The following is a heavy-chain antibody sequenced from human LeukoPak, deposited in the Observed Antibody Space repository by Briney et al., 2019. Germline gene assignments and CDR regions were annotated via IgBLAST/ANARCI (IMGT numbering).Heavy chain of an antibody. CDR2: ISAYNGYT. Sequence: ASVKVSCKASGYTLTSSGISWVRQAPGQGLEWMGWISAYNGYTNYAQKFQDRVTMTTDTSTSTAYMELRSLRSDDTALYYCARGALGDAFHIWGQGTMVTVSS. J-gene: IGHJ3*02. CDR3: ARGALGDAFHI. CDR1: GYTLTSSG. V-gene: IGHV1-18*01.